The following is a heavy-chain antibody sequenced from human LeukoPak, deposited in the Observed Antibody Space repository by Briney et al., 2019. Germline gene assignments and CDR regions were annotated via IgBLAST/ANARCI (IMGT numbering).Heavy chain of an antibody. D-gene: IGHD6-25*01. CDR3: ATDVTGSEDR. Sequence: GGSLRLSCVVSRFPFGNFWMHWVRQVPGKGLVWVARMDTDGRATDYADSVKGRFTISRDNARNTLYLQMRSLRADDTALYYCATDVTGSEDRWGQGTLVTVSS. CDR1: RFPFGNFW. J-gene: IGHJ5*02. CDR2: MDTDGRAT. V-gene: IGHV3-74*01.